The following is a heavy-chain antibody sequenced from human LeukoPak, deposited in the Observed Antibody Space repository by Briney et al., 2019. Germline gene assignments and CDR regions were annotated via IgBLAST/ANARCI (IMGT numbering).Heavy chain of an antibody. CDR2: INHSGST. D-gene: IGHD3-10*01. V-gene: IGHV4-34*01. Sequence: SETLSLTCAVYGGSFSGYYWSWIRQPPGKGLEWIGEINHSGSTNYNPSLKSRATISVDTSKNQFSLKLSSVTAADTAVYYCARRGSLLWFGELTFDYWGQGTLVTVSS. CDR3: ARRGSLLWFGELTFDY. J-gene: IGHJ4*02. CDR1: GGSFSGYY.